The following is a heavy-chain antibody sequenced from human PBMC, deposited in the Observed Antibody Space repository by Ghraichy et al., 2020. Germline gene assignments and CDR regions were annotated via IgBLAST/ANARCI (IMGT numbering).Heavy chain of an antibody. CDR1: GFTISSYA. Sequence: GESLNISCAASGFTISSYAMHWVRQAPGKGLEWVAVLSYDGINKYYADSVKGRFTISRDNSKNTLYLQMNSLRTEDTAVYYCASPGSCSYYEALLGYHGMDVWGQGTTVTVSS. V-gene: IGHV3-30-3*01. D-gene: IGHD1-26*01. CDR3: ASPGSCSYYEALLGYHGMDV. CDR2: LSYDGINK. J-gene: IGHJ6*02.